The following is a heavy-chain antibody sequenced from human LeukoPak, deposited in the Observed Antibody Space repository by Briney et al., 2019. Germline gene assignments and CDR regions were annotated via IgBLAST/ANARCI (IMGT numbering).Heavy chain of an antibody. CDR2: IHSSGTT. Sequence: SETLSLTCSVAGGSVSSYFWSWIRQPAGKGLEWIGRIHSSGTTNYNPSLKSRVTMSVDTSKNQFSLKLNSVTAADTAVYYCARGPRSGHHDYWGQGVLVTVSS. CDR3: ARGPRSGHHDY. D-gene: IGHD6-19*01. J-gene: IGHJ4*02. CDR1: GGSVSSYF. V-gene: IGHV4-4*07.